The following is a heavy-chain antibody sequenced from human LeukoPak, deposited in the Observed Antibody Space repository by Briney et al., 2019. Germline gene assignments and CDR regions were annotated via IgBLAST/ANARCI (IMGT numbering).Heavy chain of an antibody. Sequence: SETLSLTCTVSGGSISSGSYYWSWIRQPAGKGLEWIGRIYTSGSTNYNSSLKSRVTISVDTSKNQFSLKLSSVTAADTAVYYCARGGTVTTDDAFDIWGQGTMVTVSS. J-gene: IGHJ3*02. CDR1: GGSISSGSYY. CDR2: IYTSGST. V-gene: IGHV4-61*02. D-gene: IGHD4-11*01. CDR3: ARGGTVTTDDAFDI.